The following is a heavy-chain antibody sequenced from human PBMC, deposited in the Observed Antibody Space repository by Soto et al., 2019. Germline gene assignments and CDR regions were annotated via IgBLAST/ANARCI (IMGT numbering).Heavy chain of an antibody. J-gene: IGHJ4*02. CDR3: ARSIGRDGYNYRYYFDY. CDR1: GYSISSSNW. D-gene: IGHD5-12*01. CDR2: IYYSGST. V-gene: IGHV4-28*01. Sequence: SETLSLTCAVSGYSISSSNWWGWIRQPPGKGLEWIGYIYYSGSTNYNPSLKSRVTISVDTSKNQFSLKLSSVTAADTAVYYCARSIGRDGYNYRYYFDYWGQGTLVTVSS.